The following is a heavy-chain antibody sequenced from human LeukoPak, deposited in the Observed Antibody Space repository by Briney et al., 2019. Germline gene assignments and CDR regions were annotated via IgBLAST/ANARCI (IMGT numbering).Heavy chain of an antibody. V-gene: IGHV4-34*01. CDR1: GGSFSGYY. CDR2: INHSGST. CDR3: ARVNVWSGTTGDY. J-gene: IGHJ4*02. Sequence: PSETLSLTCAVYGGSFSGYYWSWIRQPPGKGLEWIGEINHSGSTNYNPSLKSRVTISVDTSKNQFSLKLSSVTAADTAVYYCARVNVWSGTTGDYWGQGTLVTVSS. D-gene: IGHD1-1*01.